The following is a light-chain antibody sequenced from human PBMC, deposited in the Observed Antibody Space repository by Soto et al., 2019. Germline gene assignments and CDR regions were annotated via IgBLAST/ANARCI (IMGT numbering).Light chain of an antibody. J-gene: IGKJ5*01. CDR3: QQRSNWPSIT. CDR1: QSVSNNY. CDR2: GAS. Sequence: EIVFTQSPGTLSLSPGERATLSCRASQSVSNNYLAWYQQKPGQAPRLLIYGASNRATGIPARFSGSGSGTDFTLTISSLEPEDFAVYYCQQRSNWPSITFGQGTRLEIK. V-gene: IGKV3-11*01.